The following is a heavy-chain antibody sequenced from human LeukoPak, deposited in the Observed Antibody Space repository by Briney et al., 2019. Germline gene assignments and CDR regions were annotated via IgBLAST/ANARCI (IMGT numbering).Heavy chain of an antibody. V-gene: IGHV3-53*01. Sequence: PGGSLRLSCAASGFTVSSNYMSWVRQAPGKGLEWVSVTYSGSSTYYADSVKGRFTISRDNSKNTLYLQLNSLRAEDAAVYYCANGKSEDNSGWPRGTFWGQGTLVTVSS. J-gene: IGHJ4*02. CDR3: ANGKSEDNSGWPRGTF. D-gene: IGHD5-12*01. CDR1: GFTVSSNY. CDR2: TYSGSST.